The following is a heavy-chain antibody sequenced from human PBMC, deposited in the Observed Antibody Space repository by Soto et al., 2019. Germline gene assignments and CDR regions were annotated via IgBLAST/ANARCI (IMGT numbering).Heavy chain of an antibody. CDR1: GFTFSSYG. V-gene: IGHV3-48*02. CDR2: ISSGSATI. D-gene: IGHD6-6*01. CDR3: ARDSASYSSSSGSYWYFDL. J-gene: IGHJ2*01. Sequence: EVQLVESGGGLVQPGGSLRLSCAASGFTFSSYGMNWVRQAPGKGLEWVSYISSGSATIYYADSVKGRFTISRDNAKNSLYLQVDSLGDEDTAMFYCARDSASYSSSSGSYWYFDLWGRGTLVTVSS.